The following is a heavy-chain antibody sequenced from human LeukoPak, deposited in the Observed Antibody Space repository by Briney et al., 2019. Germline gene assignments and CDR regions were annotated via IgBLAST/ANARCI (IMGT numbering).Heavy chain of an antibody. J-gene: IGHJ4*02. CDR2: LYSGGST. V-gene: IGHV3-53*01. Sequence: GGSLRLSCAASGFTVSSHYMSWVRQAPGKGLEWVSVLYSGGSTYYADSVKGRFTISRDNSKNTVYLQMNSLRAEDTAVYYCARARDSSWDYWGQGTLVTVSS. CDR1: GFTVSSHY. CDR3: ARARDSSWDY. D-gene: IGHD6-13*01.